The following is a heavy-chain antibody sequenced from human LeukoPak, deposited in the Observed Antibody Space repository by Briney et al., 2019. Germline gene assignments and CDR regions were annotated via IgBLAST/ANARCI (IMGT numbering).Heavy chain of an antibody. CDR2: IIPIFGTA. J-gene: IGHJ4*02. Sequence: GATLTLSCKASGGTFSSYAISWVRQPPGQGLEWMGSIIPIFGTANYAQKFQGRVTITTDESTSTAYMELSSLRSEDTAVYYCARDSPMITLGYWGQGTLVTVSS. V-gene: IGHV1-69*05. CDR3: ARDSPMITLGY. D-gene: IGHD3-16*01. CDR1: GGTFSSYA.